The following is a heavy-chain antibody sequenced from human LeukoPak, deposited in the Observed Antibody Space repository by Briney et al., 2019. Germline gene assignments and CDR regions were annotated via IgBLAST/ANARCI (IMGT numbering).Heavy chain of an antibody. D-gene: IGHD4-17*01. V-gene: IGHV4-4*07. CDR1: GGSISSYY. CDR3: ARGTMTTVTYYLDY. CDR2: IYGGST. J-gene: IGHJ4*02. Sequence: PSETLPLTCPVSGGSISSYYWSWIRRPAGKGLEWIGRIYGGSTHYNPSLRSRVTMSVDTSKNHFSLNLCSVTAADTAVYYCARGTMTTVTYYLDYWGQGTLVTVSS.